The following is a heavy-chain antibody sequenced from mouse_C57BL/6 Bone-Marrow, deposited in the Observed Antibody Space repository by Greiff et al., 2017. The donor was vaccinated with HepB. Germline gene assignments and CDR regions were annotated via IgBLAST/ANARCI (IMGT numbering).Heavy chain of an antibody. CDR1: GYTFTSYG. V-gene: IGHV1-81*01. CDR2: IYPRSGNT. D-gene: IGHD2-1*01. J-gene: IGHJ3*01. CDR3: ARRYYGNAWFAY. Sequence: QVQLQQSGAELARPGASVKLSCKASGYTFTSYGISWVKQRTGQGLEWIGEIYPRSGNTYYNEKFKGKATLTADKSSSTAYMELRSQTSEDSAVYFCARRYYGNAWFAYWGQGTLVTVSA.